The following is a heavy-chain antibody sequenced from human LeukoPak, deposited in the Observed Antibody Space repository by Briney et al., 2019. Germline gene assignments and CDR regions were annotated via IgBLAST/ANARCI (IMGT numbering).Heavy chain of an antibody. V-gene: IGHV1-8*01. Sequence: ASVKVSCKASGYTFTSYDINWVRQATGQGLEWMGWMNPNSGNTGYAQKFQGRVTMTRDTSISTAYMELSRLRSDDTAVYYCARDIVATRGHYYFDYWGQGTLVTVSS. D-gene: IGHD5-12*01. J-gene: IGHJ4*02. CDR3: ARDIVATRGHYYFDY. CDR2: MNPNSGNT. CDR1: GYTFTSYD.